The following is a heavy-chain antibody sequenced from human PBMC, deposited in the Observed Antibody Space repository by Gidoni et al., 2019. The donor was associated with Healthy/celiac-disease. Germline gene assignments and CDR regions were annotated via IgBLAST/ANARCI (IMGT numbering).Heavy chain of an antibody. Sequence: QVQLQQWGAGLLKPSETLSLTCAVYGGSFSGYYWSWIRQPPGTGLEWIGEINHSGSTNYNPSLKSRVTISVDTSKNQFSLKLSSVTAADTAVYYCARVNYDFWSGYYPYSYYGMDVWGQGTTVTVSS. CDR1: GGSFSGYY. J-gene: IGHJ6*02. V-gene: IGHV4-34*01. CDR3: ARVNYDFWSGYYPYSYYGMDV. D-gene: IGHD3-3*01. CDR2: INHSGST.